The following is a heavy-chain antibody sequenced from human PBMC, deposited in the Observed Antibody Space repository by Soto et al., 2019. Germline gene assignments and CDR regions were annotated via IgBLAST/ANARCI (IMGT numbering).Heavy chain of an antibody. CDR3: ARVKTGTTCADY. J-gene: IGHJ4*02. CDR2: IDPSDSYT. CDR1: GYSFTSYW. V-gene: IGHV5-10-1*01. D-gene: IGHD1-7*01. Sequence: GESLKISCKGSGYSFTSYWISWVRQMPGKGLEWMGRIDPSDSYTNYSPSFQGHVTISADKSISTAYLQWSSLKASDTAMYYCARVKTGTTCADYWGQGTLVTVS.